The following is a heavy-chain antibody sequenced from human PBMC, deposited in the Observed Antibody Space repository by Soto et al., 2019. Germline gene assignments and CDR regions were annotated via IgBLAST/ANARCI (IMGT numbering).Heavy chain of an antibody. CDR2: IYYSGST. CDR3: ARHLLWFGELSWWFDP. J-gene: IGHJ5*02. V-gene: IGHV4-59*08. CDR1: GGSISSYY. Sequence: PSETLSLTCTVSGGSISSYYWSWIRQPPGKGLEWIGYIYYSGSTNYNPSLKSRVTISVDTSKNQFSLKLSSVTAADTAVYYCARHLLWFGELSWWFDPWGQGTLVTVSS. D-gene: IGHD3-10*01.